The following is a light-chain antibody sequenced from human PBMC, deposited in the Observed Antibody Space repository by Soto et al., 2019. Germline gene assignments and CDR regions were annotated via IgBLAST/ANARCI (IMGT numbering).Light chain of an antibody. J-gene: IGKJ2*01. CDR3: QQYVTSPYI. Sequence: DIVLTQSPGTLSLSPGERATLSCRASQSISSSYLAWYQQKPGQAPRLLIHGVSTRATGITDRFSGSGSGTHITLTSSRLEPEDFAVYYCQQYVTSPYIFGQGTKLEIK. CDR2: GVS. V-gene: IGKV3-20*01. CDR1: QSISSSY.